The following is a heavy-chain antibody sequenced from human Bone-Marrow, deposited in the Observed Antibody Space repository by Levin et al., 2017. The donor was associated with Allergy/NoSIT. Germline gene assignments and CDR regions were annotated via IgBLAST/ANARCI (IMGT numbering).Heavy chain of an antibody. CDR2: ISTSSSNI. Sequence: GGSLRLSCAASGFTFSSYSMNWVRQAPGKGLEWVSSISTSSSNIYYADSMKGRFTISRDNAKNSLFLQMNSLRAEDTAVYYCASSLRPGSSENYWGQGTLVTVSS. V-gene: IGHV3-21*01. J-gene: IGHJ4*02. D-gene: IGHD2-2*01. CDR1: GFTFSSYS. CDR3: ASSLRPGSSENY.